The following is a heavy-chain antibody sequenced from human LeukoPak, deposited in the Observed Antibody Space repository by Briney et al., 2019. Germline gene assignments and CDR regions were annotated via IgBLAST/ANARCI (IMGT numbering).Heavy chain of an antibody. CDR2: IKQDGSEK. CDR3: ARDDALYNWNGGAFDY. V-gene: IGHV3-7*01. J-gene: IGHJ4*02. Sequence: GGSLRLSCAASGFTFSSYSMHWVRQAPGKGLEWVANIKQDGSEKYYVDSVKGRFTISRDNAKNSLYLQMNSLRAEDTAVYYCARDDALYNWNGGAFDYWGQGTLVTVSS. CDR1: GFTFSSYS. D-gene: IGHD1-20*01.